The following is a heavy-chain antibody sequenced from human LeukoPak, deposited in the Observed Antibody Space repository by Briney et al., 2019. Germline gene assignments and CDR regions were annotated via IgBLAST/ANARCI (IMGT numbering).Heavy chain of an antibody. CDR3: ARGVSSGTYYKSHYYYYMDV. D-gene: IGHD3-10*01. CDR1: GYTFTSYA. CDR2: IIPIFGSA. Sequence: ASVKVSCKASGYTFTSYAISWVRQAPGQGLEWMGGIIPIFGSANYAQKFQGRVTITADESTSTAYMELSSLRSEDTAVYFCARGVSSGTYYKSHYYYYMDVWGKGTSVTISS. J-gene: IGHJ6*03. V-gene: IGHV1-69*13.